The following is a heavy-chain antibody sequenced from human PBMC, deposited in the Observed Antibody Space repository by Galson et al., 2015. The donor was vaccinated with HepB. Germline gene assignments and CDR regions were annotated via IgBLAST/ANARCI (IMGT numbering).Heavy chain of an antibody. CDR2: IIPILGIA. CDR3: ARDDRTSVTPGYYYYYGMDV. J-gene: IGHJ6*02. D-gene: IGHD4-17*01. Sequence: SVKVSCKASGGTFSSYAISWVRQAPGQGLEWMGRIIPILGIANYAQKFQGRVTITADKSTSTAYMELSSLRSEDTAVYYCARDDRTSVTPGYYYYYGMDVWGQGTTVTVSS. V-gene: IGHV1-69*04. CDR1: GGTFSSYA.